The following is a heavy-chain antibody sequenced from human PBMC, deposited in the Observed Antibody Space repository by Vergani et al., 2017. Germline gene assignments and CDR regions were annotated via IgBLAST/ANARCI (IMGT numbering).Heavy chain of an antibody. CDR1: GGTFSSYA. CDR2: IIPILGIA. CDR3: ARVLAARPSWFDP. V-gene: IGHV1-69*04. D-gene: IGHD6-6*01. Sequence: QVQLVQSGAEVKKPGSSVKVSCKASGGTFSSYAISWVRQAPGQGLEWMGRIIPILGIANYAQKFQGRVTITADKSTSTAYMELSSLRSEDTAVYYCARVLAARPSWFDPWGQGTLVTVSS. J-gene: IGHJ5*02.